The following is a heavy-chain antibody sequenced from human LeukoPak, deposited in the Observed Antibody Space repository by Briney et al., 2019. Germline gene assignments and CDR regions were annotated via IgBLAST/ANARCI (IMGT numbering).Heavy chain of an antibody. CDR1: GDSVSGNSAT. D-gene: IGHD2-8*01. J-gene: IGHJ5*02. CDR3: ARGDCTNGVCYCCWFDP. Sequence: SQTLSLTCAISGDSVSGNSATWNWIRQSPSRGLEWLGRTYYRSKWYNDYAVSVKSRITINPDTSKNQFSLQLSSVTPEDTAVYYCARGDCTNGVCYCCWFDPWGQGTLVTVSS. CDR2: TYYRSKWYN. V-gene: IGHV6-1*01.